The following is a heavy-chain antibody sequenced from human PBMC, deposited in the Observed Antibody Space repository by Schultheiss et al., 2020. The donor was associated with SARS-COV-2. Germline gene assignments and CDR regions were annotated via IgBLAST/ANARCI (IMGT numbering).Heavy chain of an antibody. D-gene: IGHD5-18*01. Sequence: GGSLRLSCAASGFTFSDYYMSWIRQAPGKGLEWVTVISNDASRKFYADSVKDRFTISRDNANNILYLQMDSLRPEDTAVYYCARDIYSYGSVGTIDYWGQGTLVTVSS. CDR1: GFTFSDYY. CDR2: ISNDASRK. V-gene: IGHV3-30-3*01. CDR3: ARDIYSYGSVGTIDY. J-gene: IGHJ4*02.